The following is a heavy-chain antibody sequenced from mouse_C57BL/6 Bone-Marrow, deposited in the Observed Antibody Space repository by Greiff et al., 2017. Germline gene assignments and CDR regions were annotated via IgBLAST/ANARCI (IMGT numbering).Heavy chain of an antibody. V-gene: IGHV14-2*01. CDR2: IDPEAGGT. CDR1: GFNIKDYY. CDR3: TSTVAADVWYFDV. D-gene: IGHD1-1*01. J-gene: IGHJ1*03. Sequence: EVQLLESGAELVKPGASVKLSCTASGFNIKDYYMHWVKQRTEQGLEWIGSIDPEAGGTKYAPKFQGKATITADTSSNTAYLQLSSLTSEDTAVYSCTSTVAADVWYFDVWGTGTTVAVSS.